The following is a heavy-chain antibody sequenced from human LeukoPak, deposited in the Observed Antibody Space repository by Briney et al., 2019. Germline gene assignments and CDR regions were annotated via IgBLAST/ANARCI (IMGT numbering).Heavy chain of an antibody. J-gene: IGHJ4*02. CDR1: GYTFPSYF. Sequence: GASVKVSCKAPGYTFPSYFMHWVRQAPGQGLEWMGIINPTGGSTTYAQKFQGRVTMTRDTSTSTVYVELSSLRSDDTAVYYCARTAACRFDYWGQGTLVTVSS. CDR3: ARTAACRFDY. V-gene: IGHV1-46*01. D-gene: IGHD6-6*01. CDR2: INPTGGST.